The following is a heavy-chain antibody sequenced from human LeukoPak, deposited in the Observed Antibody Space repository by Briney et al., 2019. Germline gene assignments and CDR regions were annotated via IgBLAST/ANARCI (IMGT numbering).Heavy chain of an antibody. CDR1: GGTFSSYA. Sequence: ASVKVSCKASGGTFSSYAISWVRLAPGQGLEWMGRIIPIFGTANYAQKFQGRVTITTDESTSTAYMELSSLRSEDTAVYYCARDNGGYSYGTFDYWGQGTLVTVSS. CDR3: ARDNGGYSYGTFDY. CDR2: IIPIFGTA. J-gene: IGHJ4*02. V-gene: IGHV1-69*05. D-gene: IGHD5-18*01.